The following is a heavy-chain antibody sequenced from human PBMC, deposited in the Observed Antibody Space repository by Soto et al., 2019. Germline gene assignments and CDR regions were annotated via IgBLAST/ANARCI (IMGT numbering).Heavy chain of an antibody. D-gene: IGHD3-10*01. J-gene: IGHJ1*01. CDR3: AKDDRGQKTAEYFQH. CDR2: ISGSGGST. V-gene: IGHV3-23*01. Sequence: GGSLRLSCAASGFTFSSYAMSWVRQAPGKGLEWVSAISGSGGSTYYADSVKGRFTISRDNSKNTLYLQMNSLRAEDTAVYYCAKDDRGQKTAEYFQHWGQGTLVTVSS. CDR1: GFTFSSYA.